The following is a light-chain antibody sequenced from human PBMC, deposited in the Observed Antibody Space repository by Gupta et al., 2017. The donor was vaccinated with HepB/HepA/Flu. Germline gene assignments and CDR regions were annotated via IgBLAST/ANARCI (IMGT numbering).Light chain of an antibody. J-gene: IGLJ2*01. V-gene: IGLV2-11*01. CDR3: GSYAGSYTWV. CDR2: DVS. CDR1: SSDVGDYNY. Sequence: QSALTQPRPASGSPGQSVTIPCPGTSSDVGDYNYVSWYQQHPGKAPQLMIFDVSKRPSGVPDRFAGTKSANTASLTISGRQADDEADYYGGSYAGSYTWVFGGGTKLTVL.